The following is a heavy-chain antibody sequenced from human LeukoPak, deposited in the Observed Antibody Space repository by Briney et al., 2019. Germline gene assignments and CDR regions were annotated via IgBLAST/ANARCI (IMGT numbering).Heavy chain of an antibody. V-gene: IGHV3-7*01. CDR2: IKEDGSDK. J-gene: IGHJ4*02. Sequence: PGGSLRLSCAASGFTFWNYWMNWVRQTPGKGLDWVANIKEDGSDKYYVDSVKGRFTISRDNAKNSLYLQMNSLRAEDTAVYYCASGLAFWSGYSNFDYWRQRTPVTVSS. D-gene: IGHD3-3*01. CDR1: GFTFWNYW. CDR3: ASGLAFWSGYSNFDY.